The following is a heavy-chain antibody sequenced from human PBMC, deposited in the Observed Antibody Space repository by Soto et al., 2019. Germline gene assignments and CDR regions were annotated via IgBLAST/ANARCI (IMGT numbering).Heavy chain of an antibody. D-gene: IGHD6-13*01. Sequence: EVQLVESGGGLVQPGRSLRLSCAASGFTFDDYAMHWVRQAPGKGLEWVSGISWNSGSIGYADSVKGRFTISRDNAKNSLYLQMNSLSAEDTALYYCAKSRVAAADYYFNYWGQGTLVTVSS. V-gene: IGHV3-9*01. CDR2: ISWNSGSI. CDR3: AKSRVAAADYYFNY. CDR1: GFTFDDYA. J-gene: IGHJ4*02.